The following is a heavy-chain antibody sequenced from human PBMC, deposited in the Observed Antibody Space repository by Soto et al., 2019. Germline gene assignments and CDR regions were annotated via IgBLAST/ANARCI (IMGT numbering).Heavy chain of an antibody. CDR3: ARGYDSSGYHLSYNWFDP. CDR1: GGSISSYY. Sequence: SETLSLTCTVSGGSISSYYWSWIRQPPGKGLEWIGYIYYSGSTNYNPTLKSRVTISVDTSKNQFSLKLSSVTAADTAVYYCARGYDSSGYHLSYNWFDPWGQGTLVTVSS. CDR2: IYYSGST. J-gene: IGHJ5*02. D-gene: IGHD3-22*01. V-gene: IGHV4-59*01.